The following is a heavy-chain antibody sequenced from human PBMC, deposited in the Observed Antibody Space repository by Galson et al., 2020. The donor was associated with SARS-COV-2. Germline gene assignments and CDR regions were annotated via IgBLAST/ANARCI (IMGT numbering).Heavy chain of an antibody. J-gene: IGHJ5*02. Sequence: GGSLRLSCSASGFIFSDYAMHWVRQAPGKGLEYVSAISSNGETSFYADSVNGRFTMSRDNSKNMFYLQMTALRLEDTAFYFFLSYSSTRQNHWGQGTLVTGSS. CDR3: LSYSSTRQNH. CDR2: ISSNGETS. D-gene: IGHD2-2*01. V-gene: IGHV3-64D*06. CDR1: GFIFSDYA.